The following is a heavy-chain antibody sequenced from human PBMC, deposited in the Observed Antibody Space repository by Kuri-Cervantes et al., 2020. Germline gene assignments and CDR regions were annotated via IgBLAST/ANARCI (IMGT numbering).Heavy chain of an antibody. J-gene: IGHJ3*02. CDR1: GFMFDDYA. V-gene: IGHV3-9*01. D-gene: IGHD3-22*01. Sequence: GGSLRLSCAASGFMFDDYAMDWVRQAPGMAEWVSGIGWNSVSIGYADSVKGRFTISRDNAKNSLYLQMNSLRPEDTALYYCAKVPTYYYDDMGAFDIWGQGTMVTVSS. CDR3: AKVPTYYYDDMGAFDI. CDR2: IGWNSVSI.